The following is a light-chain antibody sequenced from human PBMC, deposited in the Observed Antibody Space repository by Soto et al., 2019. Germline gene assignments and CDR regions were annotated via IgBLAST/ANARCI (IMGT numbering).Light chain of an antibody. CDR1: QSVSSN. J-gene: IGKJ1*01. Sequence: EIVMTQSPATLSVSPGKRATISCRASQSVSSNLAWYQQKPGQAPRLLIYGASTRATGIPTRFSGSGSGTEITLTISSLQSEVSAVYYCQQYNTWPTFGQGTKVEIK. CDR2: GAS. V-gene: IGKV3-15*01. CDR3: QQYNTWPT.